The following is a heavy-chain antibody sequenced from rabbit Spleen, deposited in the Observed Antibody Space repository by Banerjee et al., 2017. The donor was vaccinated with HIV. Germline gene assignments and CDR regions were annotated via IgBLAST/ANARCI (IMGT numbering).Heavy chain of an antibody. V-gene: IGHV1S45*01. CDR1: GFSFSSRYY. CDR2: IDSGSSGDT. D-gene: IGHD8-1*01. J-gene: IGHJ4*01. Sequence: QEQLEESGGDLGKPEGSLTLTCTASGFSFSSRYYICWVRQAPGKGLEWIACIDSGSSGDTYYASWAKGRFTISKSSSTTVTLQMTSLTAADTATYFCARDGAGGSYFALWGPGTLVTVS. CDR3: ARDGAGGSYFAL.